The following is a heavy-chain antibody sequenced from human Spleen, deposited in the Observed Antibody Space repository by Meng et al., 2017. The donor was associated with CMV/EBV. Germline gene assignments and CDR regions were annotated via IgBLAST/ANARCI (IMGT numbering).Heavy chain of an antibody. D-gene: IGHD4-11*01. CDR3: ARGAHDYSNYHYYYYGKDV. Sequence: SETLSLTCTVSGGSVSSGSYYWSWIRQPPGKGLEWIGYVYYSGSTNYNPSLKSRLTISVDTSKNQFSLKLSSVTAADTAVYYCARGAHDYSNYHYYYYGKDVWGQGTTVTVSS. CDR1: GGSVSSGSYY. J-gene: IGHJ6*02. CDR2: VYYSGST. V-gene: IGHV4-61*01.